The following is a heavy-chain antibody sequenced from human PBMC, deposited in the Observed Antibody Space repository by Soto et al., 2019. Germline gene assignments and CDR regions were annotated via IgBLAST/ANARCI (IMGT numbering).Heavy chain of an antibody. D-gene: IGHD3-16*01. CDR3: ARRYGGNFDY. J-gene: IGHJ4*02. V-gene: IGHV4-39*07. CDR2: IQYSGTA. CDR1: GDSIITGGYY. Sequence: SETLSLTCTVSGDSIITGGYYWGWIRQPPGKGLEWIGNIQYSGTASYSPSLKSRVTISVDTSKNQFSLKLSSVTAADTAVYYCARRYGGNFDYWGQGTLVTVSS.